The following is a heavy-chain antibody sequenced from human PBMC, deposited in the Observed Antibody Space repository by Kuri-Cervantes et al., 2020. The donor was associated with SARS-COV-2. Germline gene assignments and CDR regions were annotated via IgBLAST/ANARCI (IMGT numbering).Heavy chain of an antibody. CDR1: GFTFSSYS. V-gene: IGHV3-48*04. CDR2: ISSSSSTI. D-gene: IGHD6-13*01. J-gene: IGHJ4*02. CDR3: ARRGSSWDY. Sequence: GESLKISCAASGFTFSSYSMNWVRQAPGKGLEWVSYISSSSSTIYYADSVKGRFTISRDNAKNSLYLQMNSLRAEDTAVYYCARRGSSWDYWGQGTLVTVSS.